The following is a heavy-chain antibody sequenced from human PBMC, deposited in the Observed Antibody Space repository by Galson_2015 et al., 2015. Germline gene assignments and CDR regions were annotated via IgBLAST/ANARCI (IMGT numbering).Heavy chain of an antibody. CDR3: AKEGYCSSTSCYTPYYYYYGMDV. J-gene: IGHJ6*02. Sequence: SLRLSCAASGFTFDDYTMHWVRQAPGKGLEWVSLISWDGGSTYYADSVKGRFTISRDNSKNSLYLQMNSLRTEDTALYYCAKEGYCSSTSCYTPYYYYYGMDVWGQGTTVTVSS. V-gene: IGHV3-43*01. CDR2: ISWDGGST. D-gene: IGHD2-2*02. CDR1: GFTFDDYT.